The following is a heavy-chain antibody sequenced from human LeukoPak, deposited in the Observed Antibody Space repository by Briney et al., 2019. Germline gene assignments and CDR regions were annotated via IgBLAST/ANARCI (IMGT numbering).Heavy chain of an antibody. Sequence: ASVKVSCKASGYTFTGYYIHWMRQAPGQGLEWMGIINPSGGSTSYAQKFQGRVTMTRDTSTSTVYMELSSLRSEDTAVYYCARFPNTAMVMGLEYYYYGMDVWGQGTTVTVSS. CDR1: GYTFTGYY. CDR3: ARFPNTAMVMGLEYYYYGMDV. J-gene: IGHJ6*02. CDR2: INPSGGST. V-gene: IGHV1-46*01. D-gene: IGHD5-18*01.